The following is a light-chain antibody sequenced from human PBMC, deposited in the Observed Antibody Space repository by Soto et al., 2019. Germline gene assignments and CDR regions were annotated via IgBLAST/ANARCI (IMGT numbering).Light chain of an antibody. J-gene: IGKJ1*01. CDR1: QGISSW. CDR2: APS. Sequence: DIQMPQSPSSVSASVGDRVTVTCRASQGISSWLAWYQQKPGKAPKLLIYAPSSLQSGAPSRFSGSGSGTDSPLTISTLQPEDFATYYCQQSFSTPRTVGQGTKGDI. V-gene: IGKV1-12*01. CDR3: QQSFSTPRT.